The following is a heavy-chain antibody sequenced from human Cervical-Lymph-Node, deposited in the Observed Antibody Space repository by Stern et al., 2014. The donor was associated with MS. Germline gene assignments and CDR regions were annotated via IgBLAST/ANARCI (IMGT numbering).Heavy chain of an antibody. Sequence: QVQLVESGAEVKKPGASVKVSCKASGYTFTRYGISWVRQAPGQGPEWMGWSSAYNGNTNYAQKLQGRDTITTDTSTSTAYMELRSLRSDDTAVYYCARVLLGSENAFDIWGQGTMVTVSS. J-gene: IGHJ3*02. D-gene: IGHD2-15*01. CDR1: GYTFTRYG. CDR3: ARVLLGSENAFDI. V-gene: IGHV1-18*01. CDR2: SSAYNGNT.